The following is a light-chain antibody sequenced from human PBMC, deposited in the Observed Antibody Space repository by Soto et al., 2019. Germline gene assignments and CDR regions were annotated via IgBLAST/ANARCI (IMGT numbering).Light chain of an antibody. V-gene: IGKV3-20*01. CDR2: GAS. Sequence: EIVLTQSPGSLSLSPGERATLSCRASQSISSTYIAWYQQKRGQAPRLLIFGASSRATGIPDRFSGSGSGTDFSLTISSLEPEDSAVYFCQQYVRSPYTFGPGTKVDIK. J-gene: IGKJ3*01. CDR1: QSISSTY. CDR3: QQYVRSPYT.